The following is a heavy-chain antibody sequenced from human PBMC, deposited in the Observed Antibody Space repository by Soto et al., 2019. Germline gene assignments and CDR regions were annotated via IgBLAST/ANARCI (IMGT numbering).Heavy chain of an antibody. Sequence: GGSLRLSCAASGFTFSSHGMHWVRQAPGKVLEWVAVIWHDGSQEYYADSVRGRFTISRDNAKNSLYLQMNSLRDEDTAVYYCAREGGVYGGHFDYWGQGTLVTVSS. CDR1: GFTFSSHG. D-gene: IGHD4-17*01. J-gene: IGHJ4*02. CDR2: IWHDGSQE. CDR3: AREGGVYGGHFDY. V-gene: IGHV3-33*01.